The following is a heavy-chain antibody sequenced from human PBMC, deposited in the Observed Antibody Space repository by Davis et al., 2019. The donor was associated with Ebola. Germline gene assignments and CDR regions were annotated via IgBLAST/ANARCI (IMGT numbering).Heavy chain of an antibody. Sequence: SLKISCAASGFTFDDYAMNWVRQAPGKGLEWVSGISWNSGSIGYADSVKGRFTISRDNAKNSLYLQMNSLRAEDTALYYCAKAPQGGYSSGWYDYWGQGTLVTVSS. CDR3: AKAPQGGYSSGWYDY. V-gene: IGHV3-9*01. CDR1: GFTFDDYA. J-gene: IGHJ4*02. D-gene: IGHD6-19*01. CDR2: ISWNSGSI.